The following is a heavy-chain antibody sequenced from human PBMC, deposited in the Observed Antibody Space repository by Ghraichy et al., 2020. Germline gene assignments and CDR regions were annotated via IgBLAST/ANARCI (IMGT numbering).Heavy chain of an antibody. J-gene: IGHJ4*02. CDR1: GFNFIDYA. V-gene: IGHV3-23*01. CDR2: ISGDTVYT. D-gene: IGHD3-9*01. CDR3: AKGTIRNNDFLTGSYY. Sequence: GGSLRLSCAASGFNFIDYAMTWVRQAPGKGLEWVSTISGDTVYTYYADSVKGRFTISRDNSKNTLYLEMNSLRAEDTAVYDCAKGTIRNNDFLTGSYYWGQGTLVTVSS.